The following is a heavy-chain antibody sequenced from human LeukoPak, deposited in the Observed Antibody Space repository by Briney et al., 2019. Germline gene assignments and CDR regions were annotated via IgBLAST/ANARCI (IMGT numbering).Heavy chain of an antibody. Sequence: ASVKVSCKASGYTFTSYYMHWVRQAPGQGLEWMGWINPNSGGTNYAQKFQGRVTMTRDTSISTAYMELSRLRSDDTAVYYCARGSSWYSYYYYYMDVWGKGTTVTVSS. V-gene: IGHV1-2*02. CDR1: GYTFTSYY. D-gene: IGHD6-13*01. J-gene: IGHJ6*03. CDR2: INPNSGGT. CDR3: ARGSSWYSYYYYYMDV.